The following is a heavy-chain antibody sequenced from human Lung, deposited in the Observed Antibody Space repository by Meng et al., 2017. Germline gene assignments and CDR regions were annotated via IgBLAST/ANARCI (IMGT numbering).Heavy chain of an antibody. V-gene: IGHV3-23*04. J-gene: IGHJ4*02. D-gene: IGHD7-27*01. CDR1: GFTFSRYA. CDR2: ISGSGSSP. CDR3: AKKGWLYWGSGDDY. Sequence: VHLVGSGGGLVQPGGSLRLFCAVSGFTFSRYAMSWVRQAPGKGLEWVSAISGSGSSPYYADSVKGRFTISRDNSKNTLYLQMNSLRAEDTAVYYCAKKGWLYWGSGDDYWGQGTLVTVSS.